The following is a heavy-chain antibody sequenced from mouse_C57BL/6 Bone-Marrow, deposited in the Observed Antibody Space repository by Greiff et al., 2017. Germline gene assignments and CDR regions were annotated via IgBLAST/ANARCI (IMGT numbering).Heavy chain of an antibody. CDR2: IYPRSGNT. CDR1: GYTFTSYG. V-gene: IGHV1-81*01. D-gene: IGHD1-1*01. CDR3: ARGRSSFAY. Sequence: QVQLKQSGAELARPGASVKLSCEASGYTFTSYGISWVKQRTGQGLEWIGEIYPRSGNTYYNEKFKGKATLTADKSSSTAYMELRSLTSEDSAVYFCARGRSSFAYWGQGTLVTVSA. J-gene: IGHJ3*01.